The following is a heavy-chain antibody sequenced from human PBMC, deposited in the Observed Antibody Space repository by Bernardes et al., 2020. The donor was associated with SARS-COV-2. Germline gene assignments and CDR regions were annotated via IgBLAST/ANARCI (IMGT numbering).Heavy chain of an antibody. CDR3: ARRGCGFETRWGPGKYHGLDV. V-gene: IGHV1-18*01. D-gene: IGHD5-12*01. CDR1: GYTFFSFG. CDR2: ISAYNGHT. Sequence: ASVKVSCMASGYTFFSFGFGWVRQAPGQGLEWMGWISAYNGHTNYTQKFQDRVTMTVESSTNTAYMELRSLRSDDTAGYYCARRGCGFETRWGPGKYHGLDVWGQGTTVTVSS. J-gene: IGHJ6*02.